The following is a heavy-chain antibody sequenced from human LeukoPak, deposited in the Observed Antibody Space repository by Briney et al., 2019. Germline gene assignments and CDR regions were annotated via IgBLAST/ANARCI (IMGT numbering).Heavy chain of an antibody. CDR3: ARVMSAAGTTAFDY. V-gene: IGHV1-18*01. J-gene: IGHJ4*02. D-gene: IGHD6-13*01. CDR1: GYTFTSYG. Sequence: ASVKVSCKASGYTFTSYGISWVRQAPGQGLEWMGWISAYNGNTNYAQKLQGRVTMTTDTSTSTAYTELRSLRSDDTAVYYCARVMSAAGTTAFDYWGQGTLVTVSS. CDR2: ISAYNGNT.